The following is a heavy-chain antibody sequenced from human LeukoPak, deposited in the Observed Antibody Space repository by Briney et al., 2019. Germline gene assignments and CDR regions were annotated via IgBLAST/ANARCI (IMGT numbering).Heavy chain of an antibody. CDR2: IYYSGST. CDR1: GGSISSYY. J-gene: IGHJ4*02. D-gene: IGHD1-26*01. Sequence: SETLSLTCTVSGGSISSYYWSWIRQPPGKGLEWIGYIYYSGSTNYNPSLKSRVTISVDTSKNQFSLKLSSVTAADTAVYYCARSLVGATVFDYWGREPWSPSPQ. V-gene: IGHV4-59*08. CDR3: ARSLVGATVFDY.